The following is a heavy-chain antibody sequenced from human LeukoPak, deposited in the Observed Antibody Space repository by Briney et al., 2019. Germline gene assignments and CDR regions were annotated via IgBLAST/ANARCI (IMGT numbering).Heavy chain of an antibody. CDR1: GFILSSYG. CDR3: ARDPSYDYVWGSYLDY. D-gene: IGHD3-16*02. CDR2: IWFDGSNK. Sequence: GGSLRLSCAASGFILSSYGMNWVRQAPGKGLEWVAVIWFDGSNKYYADSVKGRFTISRDNSKNTLYLQMNSLRAEDTAVYYCARDPSYDYVWGSYLDYWGQGTLVTVSS. V-gene: IGHV3-33*01. J-gene: IGHJ4*02.